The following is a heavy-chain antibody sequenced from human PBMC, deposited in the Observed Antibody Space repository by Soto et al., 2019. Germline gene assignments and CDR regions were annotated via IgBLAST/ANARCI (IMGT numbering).Heavy chain of an antibody. CDR2: ISYDGSNK. CDR3: AREEWSDYYDSSGYIPAAVDY. V-gene: IGHV3-30-3*01. D-gene: IGHD3-22*01. J-gene: IGHJ4*02. Sequence: GGSLRLSCAASGFTFSSYAMHWVRQAPGKGLEWVAVISYDGSNKYCADSVKGRFTISRDNSKNTLYLQMNSLRAEDTAVYYCAREEWSDYYDSSGYIPAAVDYWGQGTLVTVSS. CDR1: GFTFSSYA.